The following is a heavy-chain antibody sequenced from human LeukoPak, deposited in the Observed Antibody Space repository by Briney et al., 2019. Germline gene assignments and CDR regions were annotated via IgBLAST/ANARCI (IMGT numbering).Heavy chain of an antibody. V-gene: IGHV3-33*01. D-gene: IGHD3-22*01. CDR3: ARDYGATMIPVGMDV. CDR2: IWYDGSNK. CDR1: GFTFSSYR. J-gene: IGHJ6*02. Sequence: PGRSLRLSCAASGFTFSSYRMHWVRQAPGKGLEWVAVIWYDGSNKYYADSVKGRFTTSRDNSKNTLYLQVNSLRAEDTAVYYCARDYGATMIPVGMDVWGQGTTVTVSS.